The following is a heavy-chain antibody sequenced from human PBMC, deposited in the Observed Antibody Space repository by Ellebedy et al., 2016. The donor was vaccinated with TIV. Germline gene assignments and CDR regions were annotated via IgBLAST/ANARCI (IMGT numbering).Heavy chain of an antibody. V-gene: IGHV3-66*01. J-gene: IGHJ3*02. Sequence: GESLKISCAASGFTFSSYGMNWVRQAPGKGPEWVSGIYTDDSTYYADSVKGRFTISRDNSKNTLYLQMNSLRTEDTAVYYCARFLVAVDAFDIWGQGTMVTVSS. CDR3: ARFLVAVDAFDI. CDR2: IYTDDST. CDR1: GFTFSSYG. D-gene: IGHD5-12*01.